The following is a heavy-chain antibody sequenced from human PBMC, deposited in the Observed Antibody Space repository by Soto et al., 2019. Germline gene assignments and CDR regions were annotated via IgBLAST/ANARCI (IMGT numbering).Heavy chain of an antibody. CDR3: ARGGETTRKSLFDP. J-gene: IGHJ5*02. Sequence: QVQLQESGPGLVKPSETLSLTCTVSGGSVSSGSYYWSWIRQPPGKGLEWIGYIYYSGSTNYNPSLKSRVTISVDTSKNQFSLKLSSVTAADTAVYYCARGGETTRKSLFDPWGQGTLVTVSS. CDR1: GGSVSSGSYY. D-gene: IGHD3-10*01. CDR2: IYYSGST. V-gene: IGHV4-61*01.